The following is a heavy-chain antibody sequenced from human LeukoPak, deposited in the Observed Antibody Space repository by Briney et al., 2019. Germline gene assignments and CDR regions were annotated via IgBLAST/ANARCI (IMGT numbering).Heavy chain of an antibody. D-gene: IGHD6-13*01. Sequence: GASVKVSCKASGYTFTSYDINWVRQATGQGLEWMGWMNPNSGNTGYAQKFQGRVTMTRNTSISTAYMELSSLRSEDTAVYYCARGQTEGLSYSSSWYPTEPWGQGTLVTVSS. CDR3: ARGQTEGLSYSSSWYPTEP. J-gene: IGHJ5*02. V-gene: IGHV1-8*01. CDR1: GYTFTSYD. CDR2: MNPNSGNT.